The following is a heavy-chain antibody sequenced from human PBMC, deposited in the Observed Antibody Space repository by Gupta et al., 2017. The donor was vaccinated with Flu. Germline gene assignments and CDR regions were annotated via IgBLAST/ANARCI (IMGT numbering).Heavy chain of an antibody. CDR3: ARVDYGGNLDY. V-gene: IGHV3-53*02. J-gene: IGHJ4*02. D-gene: IGHD4-17*01. CDR2: IYSSGST. Sequence: EVQLVETGGGLIQPGGSLRLSCAASGFTVSSNYMSWVRQAPGKGLEWVSVIYSSGSTYYADSVKGRFTISRDNSKNTLYLQMNSLRAEDTAVYYCARVDYGGNLDYWGQGTLVTVSS. CDR1: GFTVSSNY.